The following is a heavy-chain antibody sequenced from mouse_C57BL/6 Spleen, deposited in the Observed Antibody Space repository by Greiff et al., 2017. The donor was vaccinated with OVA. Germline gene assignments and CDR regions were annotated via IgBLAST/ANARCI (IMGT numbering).Heavy chain of an antibody. Sequence: EVKVVESGGGLVKPGGSLKLSCAASGFTFSDYGMHWVRQAPEKGLEWVAYISSGSSTIYYADTVKGRFTISRDNAKNTLFLQMTSLRSEDTAMYYCARLMDYGSSYWYFDVWGTGTTVTVSS. V-gene: IGHV5-17*01. CDR1: GFTFSDYG. J-gene: IGHJ1*03. CDR2: ISSGSSTI. D-gene: IGHD1-1*01. CDR3: ARLMDYGSSYWYFDV.